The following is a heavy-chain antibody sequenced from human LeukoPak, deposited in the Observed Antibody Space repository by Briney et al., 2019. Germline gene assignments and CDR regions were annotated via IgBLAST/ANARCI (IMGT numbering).Heavy chain of an antibody. D-gene: IGHD3-10*01. CDR1: GFTFSSYS. V-gene: IGHV3-21*01. Sequence: GGSLRLSCAASGFTFSSYSMNWVRQAPGKGLEWVSSISSSSSYIYYADSVKGRFTISRDNAKNSLYLQMNSLRAEDTAVYYCTRGYFGSGSSQWHFDYWGQETLVTVSS. J-gene: IGHJ4*02. CDR3: TRGYFGSGSSQWHFDY. CDR2: ISSSSSYI.